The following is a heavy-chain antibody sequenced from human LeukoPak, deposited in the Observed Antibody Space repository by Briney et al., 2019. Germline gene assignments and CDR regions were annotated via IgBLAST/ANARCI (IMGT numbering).Heavy chain of an antibody. CDR3: ARDLSSSGNY. J-gene: IGHJ4*02. CDR1: GFTFSSYW. CDR2: ISYDGSNK. V-gene: IGHV3-30-3*01. Sequence: PGGSLRLSCAASGFTFSSYWMSWVRQAPGKGLEWVAVISYDGSNKYYADSVKGRFTISRDNSKNTLYLQMDSLRAEDTAVYYCARDLSSSGNYWGQGTLVTVSS. D-gene: IGHD6-13*01.